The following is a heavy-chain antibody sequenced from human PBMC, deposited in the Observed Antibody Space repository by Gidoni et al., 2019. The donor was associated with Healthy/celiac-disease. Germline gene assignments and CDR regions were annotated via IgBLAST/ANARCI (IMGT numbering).Heavy chain of an antibody. CDR1: GFSPRTSGVG. V-gene: IGHV2-5*02. Sequence: QITLKESGPTLVKPTQTLTLTCTFSGFSPRTSGVGVGWIRQPPGKALEWLALIYWDDDKRYSPSLKSRLTITKDTSKNQVVLTMTNMDPVDTATYYCAHSFLYSGYDYGAFDIWGQGTMVTVSS. CDR2: IYWDDDK. D-gene: IGHD5-12*01. J-gene: IGHJ3*02. CDR3: AHSFLYSGYDYGAFDI.